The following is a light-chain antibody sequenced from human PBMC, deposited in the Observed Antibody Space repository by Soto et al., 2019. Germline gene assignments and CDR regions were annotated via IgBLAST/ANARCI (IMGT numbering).Light chain of an antibody. Sequence: DIQMTQSPSTLSASVGDRFTITCRASQGFSSWLAWYQQKPGKAPKLLIYKASSLESGVPSRFSGSGSGTEFTLTISSLQPDDFATYYCQQYNSYSGTFGQGTKVEIK. V-gene: IGKV1-5*03. CDR2: KAS. CDR3: QQYNSYSGT. CDR1: QGFSSW. J-gene: IGKJ1*01.